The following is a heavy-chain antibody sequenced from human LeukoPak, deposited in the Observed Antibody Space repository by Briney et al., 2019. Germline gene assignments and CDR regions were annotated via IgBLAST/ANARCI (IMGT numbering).Heavy chain of an antibody. Sequence: ASVKVSCKASGYTFTGYYMHWVRQAPGQGLEWMGWINPNSGGTNYAQKFQGRVTMTRDTSISTAYMELSRLRSDDTAVYYCARVLQIYGSSWYRFDYWGQGTLVTVSS. D-gene: IGHD6-13*01. CDR3: ARVLQIYGSSWYRFDY. J-gene: IGHJ4*02. V-gene: IGHV1-2*02. CDR2: INPNSGGT. CDR1: GYTFTGYY.